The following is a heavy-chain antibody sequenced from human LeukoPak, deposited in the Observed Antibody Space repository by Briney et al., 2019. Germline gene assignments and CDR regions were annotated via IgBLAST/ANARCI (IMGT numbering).Heavy chain of an antibody. CDR2: INHSGST. D-gene: IGHD1-1*01. CDR3: ARTPLERLPFDY. V-gene: IGHV4-34*01. Sequence: SETLSLTCTVSGGSFSSYYWSWIRQPPGKGLEWIGEINHSGSTNYNPSLKSRVTISVDTSKNQFSLKLSSVTAADTAVYYCARTPLERLPFDYWGQGTLVTVSS. CDR1: GGSFSSYY. J-gene: IGHJ4*02.